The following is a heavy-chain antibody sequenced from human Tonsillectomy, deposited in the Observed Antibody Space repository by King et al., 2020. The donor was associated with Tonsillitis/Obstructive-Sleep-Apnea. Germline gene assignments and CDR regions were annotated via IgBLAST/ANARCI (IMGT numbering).Heavy chain of an antibody. CDR1: GYTFINYG. J-gene: IGHJ4*02. CDR2: ISVYNGKT. Sequence: QLVQSGAEVKKPGASVKVSCKASGYTFINYGISWVRQAPGQGLEWMGWISVYNGKTNYAQMLQGRVTMTTDISTSTAYMELRSLRSDDTAVYYCARDHSYYDSTGYPDYWGQGNLFTVSS. D-gene: IGHD3-22*01. CDR3: ARDHSYYDSTGYPDY. V-gene: IGHV1-18*01.